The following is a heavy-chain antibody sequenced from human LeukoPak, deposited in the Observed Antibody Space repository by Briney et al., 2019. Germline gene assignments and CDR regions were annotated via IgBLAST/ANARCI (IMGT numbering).Heavy chain of an antibody. CDR2: ISGNGGST. V-gene: IGHV3-64D*06. CDR3: VKGPRCAGDWFDP. CDR1: GGTFNSGA. J-gene: IGHJ5*02. Sequence: GGSLTLTCSVSGGTFNSGAIYWVRQAPGKGLEYVSVISGNGGSTYYADSVKGRFTISRDNSKNTVYLQMSSLRSEDTAVDYCVKGPRCAGDWFDPWGQGTLVTVSS.